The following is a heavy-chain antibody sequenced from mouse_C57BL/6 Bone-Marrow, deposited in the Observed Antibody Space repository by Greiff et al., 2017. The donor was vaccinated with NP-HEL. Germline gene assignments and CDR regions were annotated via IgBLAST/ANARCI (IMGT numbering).Heavy chain of an antibody. D-gene: IGHD2-4*01. CDR3: AREGGLRRRTYAMDY. Sequence: DVMLVESEGGLVQPGSSMKLSCTTSGFTFSDYYMAWVRQVPEKGLDWVANINYDGSSTYYLDSLKSRFIISRDNAKNILYLQMSSLKSDDTATYYCAREGGLRRRTYAMDYGGQGTSVTVSS. CDR1: GFTFSDYY. V-gene: IGHV5-16*01. J-gene: IGHJ4*01. CDR2: INYDGSST.